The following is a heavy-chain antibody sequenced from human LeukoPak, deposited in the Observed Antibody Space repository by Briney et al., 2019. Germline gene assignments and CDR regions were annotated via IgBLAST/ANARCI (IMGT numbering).Heavy chain of an antibody. D-gene: IGHD6-19*01. V-gene: IGHV1-2*02. CDR2: INPNSGGT. Sequence: ASVKVSCKASGYTFTGYYMHWVRQAPGQGLEWMGWINPNSGGTNYAQKFQGRVTMTRDTSISTAYMELSRLRSDDTAVYYCARTYSSGWSWNYWGQGTLVTVSS. CDR3: ARTYSSGWSWNY. J-gene: IGHJ4*02. CDR1: GYTFTGYY.